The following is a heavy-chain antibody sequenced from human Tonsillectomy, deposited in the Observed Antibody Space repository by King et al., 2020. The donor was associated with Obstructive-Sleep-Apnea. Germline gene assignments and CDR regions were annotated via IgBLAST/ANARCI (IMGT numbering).Heavy chain of an antibody. V-gene: IGHV4-39*07. CDR3: ARLDIEYSYRYGMDV. CDR2: INYSGST. Sequence: LQLQESGPGLVKPSETLSLTCTGSGGSIGSSSYYWGWIRQPPGKGLDWIGSINYSGSTYYNPSLRSRVSISVDTSKNQLSLRLTSVTAADTAVYYCARLDIEYSYRYGMDVWGQGTTVTVSS. D-gene: IGHD2-2*03. CDR1: GGSIGSSSYY. J-gene: IGHJ6*02.